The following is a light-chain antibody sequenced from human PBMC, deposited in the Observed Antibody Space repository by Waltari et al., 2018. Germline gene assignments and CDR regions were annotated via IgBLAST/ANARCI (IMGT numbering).Light chain of an antibody. CDR2: DAF. J-gene: IGKJ2*01. CDR3: QQSFSIPYT. CDR1: QSISSH. V-gene: IGKV1-39*01. Sequence: DIQMTQSPSSLSASVGDRVTITCRASQSISSHLNWYQQKPGKAPKVLIYDAFNVQSGVPSRYSGSGSGTDFALTISTLQPEDCATYYCQQSFSIPYTFGQGTKLEIK.